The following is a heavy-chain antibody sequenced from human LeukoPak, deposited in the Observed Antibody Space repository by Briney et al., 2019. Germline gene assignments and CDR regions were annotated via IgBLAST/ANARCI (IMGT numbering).Heavy chain of an antibody. V-gene: IGHV1-8*01. J-gene: IGHJ6*03. Sequence: GASVKVSCKASGYTFTSYDINWVRQATGQGLEWMGWMNPNSGNTGYAQKFQGRVTITTDESTSTAYMELSSLRSEDTAVYYCARIAAYMDVWGKGTTVTVSS. CDR3: ARIAAYMDV. D-gene: IGHD6-13*01. CDR1: GYTFTSYD. CDR2: MNPNSGNT.